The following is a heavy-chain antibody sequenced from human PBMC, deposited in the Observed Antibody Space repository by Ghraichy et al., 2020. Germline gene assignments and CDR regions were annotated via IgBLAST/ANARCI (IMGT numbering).Heavy chain of an antibody. V-gene: IGHV4-39*07. D-gene: IGHD3-10*01. J-gene: IGHJ5*02. Sequence: ESLNISCTVSGGSISSSSYYWGWIRQPPGKGLEWIGSIYYSGSTYYNPSLKSRVTISVDTSKNQFSLKLSSVTAADTAVYYCARDRGFGELLSYNWFDPWGQGTLVTVSS. CDR3: ARDRGFGELLSYNWFDP. CDR1: GGSISSSSYY. CDR2: IYYSGST.